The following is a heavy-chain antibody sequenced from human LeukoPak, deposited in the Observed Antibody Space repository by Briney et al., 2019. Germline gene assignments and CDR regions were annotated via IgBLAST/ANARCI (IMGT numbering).Heavy chain of an antibody. Sequence: ASVKVSCKASGGTFSSYAISWVQQAPGQGLEWMGWINPNSGGTNYAQKFQGRVTMTRDTSISTAYMELSRLRSDDTAVYYCARAFYDYVWGSYRPIDYWGQGTLVTVSS. D-gene: IGHD3-16*02. CDR3: ARAFYDYVWGSYRPIDY. CDR1: GGTFSSYA. J-gene: IGHJ4*02. V-gene: IGHV1-2*02. CDR2: INPNSGGT.